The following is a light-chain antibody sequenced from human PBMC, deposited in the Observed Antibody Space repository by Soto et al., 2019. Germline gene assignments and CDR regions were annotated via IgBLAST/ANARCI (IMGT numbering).Light chain of an antibody. CDR2: DVS. CDR3: SSYSTTSTTPRV. J-gene: IGLJ2*01. Sequence: QSALTQPASVSGSPGQSITISCSGTSSDVGGYNFVSWYQQRPGKAPKLMIYDVSDRPSGVSDRFSGSKSGNTASLTISGLQAEDEADYYCSSYSTTSTTPRVFGGGTKLTVL. V-gene: IGLV2-14*03. CDR1: SSDVGGYNF.